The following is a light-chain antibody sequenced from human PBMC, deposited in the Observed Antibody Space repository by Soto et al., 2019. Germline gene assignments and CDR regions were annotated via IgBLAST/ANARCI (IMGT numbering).Light chain of an antibody. V-gene: IGKV3-15*01. CDR3: QQYNSWPPIT. J-gene: IGKJ5*01. CDR1: QGISRN. CDR2: DAS. Sequence: MTQSPSSLSASVGDRVTITCRASQGISRNLAWYQQKPGQAPRLLIYDASTRATGIPDRFSGGGSGTEFTLTISSLQSEDFVVYYCQQYNSWPPITFGQGTRLEIK.